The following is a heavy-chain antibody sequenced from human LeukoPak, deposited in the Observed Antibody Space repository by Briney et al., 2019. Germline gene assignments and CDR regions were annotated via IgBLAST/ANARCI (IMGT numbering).Heavy chain of an antibody. CDR1: GFTFSNAW. Sequence: PGRSLRLSCAASGFTFSNAWMSWVRQAPGKGLEWVGRIKSKTDGGTTDYAAPVKGRFTISRDDSKNTLYLQMNSLKTEDTAVYYCTTYGPFSLWFGEWVIRYWGQGTLVTVSS. D-gene: IGHD3-10*01. V-gene: IGHV3-15*01. CDR2: IKSKTDGGTT. CDR3: TTYGPFSLWFGEWVIRY. J-gene: IGHJ4*02.